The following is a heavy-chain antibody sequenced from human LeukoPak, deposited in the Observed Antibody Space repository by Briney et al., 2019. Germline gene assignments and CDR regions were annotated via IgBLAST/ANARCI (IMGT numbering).Heavy chain of an antibody. J-gene: IGHJ4*02. D-gene: IGHD3-10*01. CDR2: IYSGGST. Sequence: GGSLRLSCAASGFTVSSNYMSWVRQAPGKGLEWVSVIYSGGSTYYADSVKGRFTISRDNSKNTLSLQMNSLRAEDTAVYYCARAGSHWHYVYWGQGTVVTVSS. CDR3: ARAGSHWHYVY. CDR1: GFTVSSNY. V-gene: IGHV3-53*01.